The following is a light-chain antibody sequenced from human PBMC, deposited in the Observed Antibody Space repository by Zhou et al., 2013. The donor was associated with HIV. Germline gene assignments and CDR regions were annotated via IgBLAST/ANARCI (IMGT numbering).Light chain of an antibody. CDR2: LGS. J-gene: IGKJ3*01. CDR1: QSLLESNGYNY. Sequence: DIVMTQSPLSLPVTPGEPASISCRSSQSLLESNGYNYLDWYLQKPGQSPQLLIYLGSSRASGVPDRFSGSGSGTDFTLKISRVEAEDVGVYYCMQALQAPLTFGPGTKWI. V-gene: IGKV2-28*01. CDR3: MQALQAPLT.